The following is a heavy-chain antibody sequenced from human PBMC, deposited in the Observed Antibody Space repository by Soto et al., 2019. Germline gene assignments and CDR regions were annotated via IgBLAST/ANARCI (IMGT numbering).Heavy chain of an antibody. CDR3: ARGISMKVVVXRDAPDKYYFDS. J-gene: IGHJ4*02. Sequence: QVQLQQWGAGLLKPSETLSLTCAVYGGSXSDXXWXWIRQPPGKGLEWIGEVNHRGSTNYNPSLKSRVTISAVTSKNQSSLKLISVTAANTAVYYCARGISMKVVVXRDAPDKYYFDSWGQGTLVTVSS. CDR2: VNHRGST. D-gene: IGHD3-22*01. CDR1: GGSXSDXX. V-gene: IGHV4-34*01.